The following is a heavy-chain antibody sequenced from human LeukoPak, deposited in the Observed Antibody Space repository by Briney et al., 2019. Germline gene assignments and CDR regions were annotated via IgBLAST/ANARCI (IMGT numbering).Heavy chain of an antibody. CDR2: IHNSGTT. D-gene: IGHD3-10*01. Sequence: SETLSLTCAVSGGPFSGYFWSWIRQSSGKGLEWIGEIHNSGTTNYNPSLNSRVTISEDTSKNQLYLNLSPVTAADTAVYYCARRYYYYLGSFPFDFWGQGTLVTVSS. CDR1: GGPFSGYF. CDR3: ARRYYYYLGSFPFDF. V-gene: IGHV4-34*01. J-gene: IGHJ4*02.